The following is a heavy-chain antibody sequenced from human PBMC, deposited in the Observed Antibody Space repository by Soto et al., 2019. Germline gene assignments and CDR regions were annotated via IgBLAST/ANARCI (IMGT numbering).Heavy chain of an antibody. CDR1: GFSLSTSGVG. CDR3: AHRRGYCSGGSCCSIWFDP. Sequence: QITLKESGPTLVKPTQTLTLTCTFSGFSLSTSGVGVGWIRQPPGKALEWLALIYWDDDKRYSPSLKSRLTTATDTATNPVVLPMTIMYPVDTATYYGAHRRGYCSGGSCCSIWFDPWGQGTLVTVSA. CDR2: IYWDDDK. D-gene: IGHD2-15*01. J-gene: IGHJ5*02. V-gene: IGHV2-5*02.